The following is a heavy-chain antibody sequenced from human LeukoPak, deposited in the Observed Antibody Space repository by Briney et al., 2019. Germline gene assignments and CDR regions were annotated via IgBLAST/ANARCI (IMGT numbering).Heavy chain of an antibody. CDR2: IIAIFGTT. Sequence: SVKVSCKASGGTFSNIVISWVRQAPGQGLEWMGGIIAIFGTTNYAQKLQGRVTMTTDKSTSTAYMEPRSLRSDDTAVYYCARVNYDYWGQGALVTVSS. V-gene: IGHV1-69*05. CDR3: ARVNYDY. CDR1: GGTFSNIV. D-gene: IGHD5-12*01. J-gene: IGHJ4*02.